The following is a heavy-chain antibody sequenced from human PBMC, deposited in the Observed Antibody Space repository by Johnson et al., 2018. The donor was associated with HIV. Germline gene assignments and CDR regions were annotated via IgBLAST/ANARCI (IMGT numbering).Heavy chain of an antibody. CDR3: AKVRRMDAFDI. Sequence: QVQLVESGGGLVQPGRSLRLSCAASGFTFSSYGMHWVRQAPGKGLEWVAVIWYDGSNKYYADSVKGRFTISRDNSKNTLYLQMNSLRAEDTAVYYCAKVRRMDAFDIWGQGTMVTVSS. CDR1: GFTFSSYG. CDR2: IWYDGSNK. V-gene: IGHV3-33*06. D-gene: IGHD2/OR15-2a*01. J-gene: IGHJ3*02.